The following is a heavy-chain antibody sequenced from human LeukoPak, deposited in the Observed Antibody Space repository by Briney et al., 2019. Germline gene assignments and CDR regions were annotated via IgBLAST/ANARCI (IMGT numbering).Heavy chain of an antibody. V-gene: IGHV3-21*01. Sequence: GGSLRLSCAASGFTFSTYSINWVRQAPGKGLEWVSSISSSSSYIYYADSGKGRFTISRDNAKNSLYLQMNSLRAEDTAVYYCARDVKGIAAAGTQGTWGQGTLVTVSS. CDR3: ARDVKGIAAAGTQGT. CDR2: ISSSSSYI. J-gene: IGHJ5*02. D-gene: IGHD6-13*01. CDR1: GFTFSTYS.